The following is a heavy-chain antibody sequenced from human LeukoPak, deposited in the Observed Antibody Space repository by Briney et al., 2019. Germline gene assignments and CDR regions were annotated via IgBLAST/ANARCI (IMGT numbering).Heavy chain of an antibody. D-gene: IGHD2-21*02. CDR1: GDSVNSDGY. CDR3: ARDVVLTASPDAFDI. CDR2: ISYRGST. Sequence: PSQTLSLTCHVSGDSVNSDGYWSWIRQHPGKGLEWIGFISYRGSTSFNPSLKSRVSISVDTSKNQFSLRLTSVTAADTAVYYCARDVVLTASPDAFDIWGQETMVSVSS. J-gene: IGHJ3*02. V-gene: IGHV4-31*03.